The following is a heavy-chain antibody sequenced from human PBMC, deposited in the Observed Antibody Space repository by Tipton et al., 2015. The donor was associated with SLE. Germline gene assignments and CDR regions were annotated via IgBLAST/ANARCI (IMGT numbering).Heavy chain of an antibody. J-gene: IGHJ4*02. Sequence: TLSLTCTVSGGSISSSSYYWGWIRQPPGKGLEWIGSIYYSGSTYYNPSLKSRVTISVDTSKNQFSLKLSSVTAADTAVYYCARDTRYIAVARGVFDYWGQGNLVTVSS. CDR2: IYYSGST. V-gene: IGHV4-39*07. D-gene: IGHD6-19*01. CDR3: ARDTRYIAVARGVFDY. CDR1: GGSISSSSYY.